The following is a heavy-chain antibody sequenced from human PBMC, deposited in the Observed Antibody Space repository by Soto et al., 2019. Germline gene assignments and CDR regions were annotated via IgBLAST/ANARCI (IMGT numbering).Heavy chain of an antibody. V-gene: IGHV3-23*01. CDR1: GFTFSGYA. D-gene: IGHD3-22*01. Sequence: GGSLRLSCATSGFTFSGYAMTWVRQAPGKGLNWVSAITSGGDTFFADSVKGRFTISRDHSKNTFYLQMNSLTAEDTAVYYCAKADSSGYYPPSAFDIWGQGTMVTVSS. CDR2: ITSGGDT. CDR3: AKADSSGYYPPSAFDI. J-gene: IGHJ3*02.